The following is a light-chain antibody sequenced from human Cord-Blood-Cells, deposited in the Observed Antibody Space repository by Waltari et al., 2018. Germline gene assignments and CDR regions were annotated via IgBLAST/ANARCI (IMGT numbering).Light chain of an antibody. CDR3: CSYEGSSTFGGYV. CDR2: EGS. J-gene: IGLJ1*01. CDR1: TSDVGSYNL. V-gene: IGLV2-23*03. Sequence: QSALTQPASVSGSPGQSITISCTGTTSDVGSYNLFSSYQQDPCKPPKLMIYEGSNRHSGVSNRFSGSKSGNTASLTRSGLQAEDEADYYCCSYEGSSTFGGYVFGTGTKVTVL.